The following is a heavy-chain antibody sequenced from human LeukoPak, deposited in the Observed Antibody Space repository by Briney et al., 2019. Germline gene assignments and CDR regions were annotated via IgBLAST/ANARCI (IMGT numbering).Heavy chain of an antibody. CDR1: GGSVSTYY. J-gene: IGHJ4*02. D-gene: IGHD4-17*01. Sequence: SETLSLTCTFSGGSVSTYYWSWIRQPPGKGLEWIGYINYSGSTNYNPSLRSRVTISVGTSKNQFSLKLSSVTAADTAVYYCARYGRATGTDYWGQGTLVTVSS. V-gene: IGHV4-59*08. CDR3: ARYGRATGTDY. CDR2: INYSGST.